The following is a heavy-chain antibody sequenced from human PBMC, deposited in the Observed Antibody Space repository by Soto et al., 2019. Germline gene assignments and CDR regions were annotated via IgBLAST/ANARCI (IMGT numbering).Heavy chain of an antibody. CDR3: ARSLYYYDSSGYYYRWFDY. CDR1: GGTFSSYA. J-gene: IGHJ5*01. V-gene: IGHV1-69*13. Sequence: SVKVSCKASGGTFSSYAISWVRQAPGQGLEWMGGIIPIFGTANYAQKFQGRVTITADESTSTAYMELSSLRSENTAVYYCARSLYYYDSSGYYYRWFDYWGQGTLVTVSS. D-gene: IGHD3-22*01. CDR2: IIPIFGTA.